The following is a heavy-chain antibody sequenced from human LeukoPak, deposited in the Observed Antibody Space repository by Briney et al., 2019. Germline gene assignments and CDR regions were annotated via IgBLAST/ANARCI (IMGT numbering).Heavy chain of an antibody. Sequence: GGSLRLSCAASGFTFSSYEMNWVRQAPGKGLEWVSYISSSGSTIYYADSVKGRFTISRDNSKNTLYLQMNSLRADDTAVYYCAKDGVPSRWFGRNYFDYWGQGTLVTVSS. V-gene: IGHV3-48*03. J-gene: IGHJ4*02. CDR1: GFTFSSYE. CDR3: AKDGVPSRWFGRNYFDY. CDR2: ISSSGSTI. D-gene: IGHD3-10*01.